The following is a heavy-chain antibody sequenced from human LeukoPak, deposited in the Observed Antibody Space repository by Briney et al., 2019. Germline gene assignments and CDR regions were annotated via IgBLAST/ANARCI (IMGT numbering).Heavy chain of an antibody. V-gene: IGHV3-33*01. CDR2: IWYDGSNK. J-gene: IGHJ4*02. D-gene: IGHD1-26*01. Sequence: QPGGSLRLSCAASGSTFSSYGMHWVRQAPGKGLEWVAVIWYDGSNKYYADSVKGRFTISRDNSKNTLYLQMNSLRAEDTAVYYCAREAPNIVGALDDYWGQGTLVTVSS. CDR1: GSTFSSYG. CDR3: AREAPNIVGALDDY.